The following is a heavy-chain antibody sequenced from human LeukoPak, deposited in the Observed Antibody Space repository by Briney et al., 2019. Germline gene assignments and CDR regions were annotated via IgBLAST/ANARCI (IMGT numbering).Heavy chain of an antibody. CDR1: GYTFTSYD. D-gene: IGHD3-22*01. CDR3: ARGQTRTYYYDSSGYYTNWFDP. Sequence: ASVKVSCKASGYTFTSYDIHWVRQATGQGLEWMGWMNPNSGNTGYAQKFQGRVTMTRNTSISTAYMELSSLRSEDTAVYYCARGQTRTYYYDSSGYYTNWFDPWGQGTLVTVSS. V-gene: IGHV1-8*01. CDR2: MNPNSGNT. J-gene: IGHJ5*02.